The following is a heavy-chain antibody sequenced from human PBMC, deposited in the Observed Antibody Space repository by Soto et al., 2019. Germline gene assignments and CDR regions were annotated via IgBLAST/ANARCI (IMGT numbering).Heavy chain of an antibody. CDR1: GVSIIDYF. CDR2: IHYSGGT. V-gene: IGHV4-59*12. J-gene: IGHJ5*02. D-gene: IGHD3-3*01. Sequence: SDTLSLTGTVSGVSIIDYFWGWMRRPPGKGLEWIGYIHYSGGTHYNPSLKSRVTISLDTSKNQFSLRLLSVTDADTAVYYCARGQRFSDWFDPWGQGTLVTVSS. CDR3: ARGQRFSDWFDP.